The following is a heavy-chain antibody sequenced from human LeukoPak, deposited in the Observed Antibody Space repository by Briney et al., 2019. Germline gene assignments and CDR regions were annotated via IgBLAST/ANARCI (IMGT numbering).Heavy chain of an antibody. J-gene: IGHJ4*02. CDR3: ARDHGSSGWYETVDY. Sequence: GRSLRLSCAASGFTFSTYAMHWVRQAPGKGLEWVAVISYDGSNKYYADSVKGRFTISRDNSKNTLYLQMNSLRAEDTAVYYCARDHGSSGWYETVDYWGRGTLVTVSS. V-gene: IGHV3-30-3*01. D-gene: IGHD6-19*01. CDR1: GFTFSTYA. CDR2: ISYDGSNK.